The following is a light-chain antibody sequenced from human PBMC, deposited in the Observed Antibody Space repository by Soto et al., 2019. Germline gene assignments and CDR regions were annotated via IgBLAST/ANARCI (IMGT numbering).Light chain of an antibody. V-gene: IGLV2-8*01. CDR1: TSDFGNYNF. CDR3: SSYTGSSNLV. J-gene: IGLJ1*01. CDR2: EVT. Sequence: QSVLTQPPSASGSPGQSVTISCTGTTSDFGNYNFVSWYQQHPGEAPKLLIYEVTKRPSGVPDRFSGSKSGNTASLTVSGPQAEVEVDYSGSSYTGSSNLVFGTGTKVTVL.